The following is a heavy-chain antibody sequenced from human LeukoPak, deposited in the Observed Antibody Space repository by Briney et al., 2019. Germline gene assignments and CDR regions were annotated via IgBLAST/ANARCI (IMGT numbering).Heavy chain of an antibody. CDR1: GFTFDDYA. CDR2: ISWNSGSI. J-gene: IGHJ4*02. V-gene: IGHV3-9*01. CDR3: AKDINLAVADDMFDY. D-gene: IGHD6-19*01. Sequence: GRSLRLSCAASGFTFDDYAMHWVRQAPGKGLEWVSGISWNSGSIGYVDSVKGRFTISRDNAKNSLYLQMNSLRAEDTALYYCAKDINLAVADDMFDYWGQGTLVTVSS.